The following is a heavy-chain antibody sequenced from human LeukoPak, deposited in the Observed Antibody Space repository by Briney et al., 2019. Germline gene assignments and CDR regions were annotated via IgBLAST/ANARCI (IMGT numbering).Heavy chain of an antibody. D-gene: IGHD3-22*01. Sequence: GGSLRLSCAASGFTFSDYYMSWIRQAPGKGLEWVSYISSSGSTIYYADSVKGRFTISRDNAKNSLYLQMNSLRAEDTAVYYCARARGGYDSSGHYQYYFDYWGQGTLVTVSS. J-gene: IGHJ4*02. CDR1: GFTFSDYY. V-gene: IGHV3-11*01. CDR2: ISSSGSTI. CDR3: ARARGGYDSSGHYQYYFDY.